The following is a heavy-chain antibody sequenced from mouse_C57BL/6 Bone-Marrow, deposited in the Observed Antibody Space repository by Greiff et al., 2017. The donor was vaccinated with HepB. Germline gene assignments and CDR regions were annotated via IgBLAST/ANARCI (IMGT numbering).Heavy chain of an antibody. CDR3: ARSPSIYYYGSSYFYYAMDY. Sequence: VQLQQSGAELARPGASVKLSCKASGYTFTSYGISWVKQRTGQGLEWIGEIYPRSGNTYYNEKFKGKATRTAYKSSNTAYMELRSLTSEDSAVYFCARSPSIYYYGSSYFYYAMDYWGQGTSVTVSS. V-gene: IGHV1-81*01. D-gene: IGHD1-1*01. CDR1: GYTFTSYG. J-gene: IGHJ4*01. CDR2: IYPRSGNT.